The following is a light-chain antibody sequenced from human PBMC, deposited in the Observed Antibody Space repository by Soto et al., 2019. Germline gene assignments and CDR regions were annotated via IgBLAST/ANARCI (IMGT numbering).Light chain of an antibody. CDR2: TAS. Sequence: IQVTQSPSSLSASLVDRVTITCRARQNIDNYLNWYQQKPGEAPNLLIHTASTWHGGIPARFSGSGSGTDFTLTITSLQAEDFATYYCQQSGTYPSTFGEGTKVDIK. CDR1: QNIDNY. V-gene: IGKV1-39*01. J-gene: IGKJ4*01. CDR3: QQSGTYPST.